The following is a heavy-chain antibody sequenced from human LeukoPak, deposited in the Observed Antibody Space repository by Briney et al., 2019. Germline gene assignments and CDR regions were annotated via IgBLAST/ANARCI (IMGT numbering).Heavy chain of an antibody. Sequence: GGSMRLSCAASGLAFSAYKMHWVRQAPRKGLVWVSRISTDGYTTDYADFVQGRFTVSRDNTKNTWSLEMNSLRAEDTAVYYCVVGGSPGYWGQGTLVTVSS. J-gene: IGHJ4*02. CDR1: GLAFSAYK. V-gene: IGHV3-74*01. D-gene: IGHD2-15*01. CDR2: ISTDGYTT. CDR3: VVGGSPGY.